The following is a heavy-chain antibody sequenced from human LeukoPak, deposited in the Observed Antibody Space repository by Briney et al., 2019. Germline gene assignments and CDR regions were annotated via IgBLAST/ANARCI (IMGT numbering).Heavy chain of an antibody. J-gene: IGHJ4*02. V-gene: IGHV4-59*01. D-gene: IGHD6-13*01. Sequence: SETLSLTCTVSGGSISIYYWSRIRQPPGKGLEWIGYIYYSGTTNYNPSLKSRVTISVDTSKNQFSLKLSSVTAADTAVYYCARGVYIAAAQYGYWGQGTLVTVSS. CDR2: IYYSGTT. CDR1: GGSISIYY. CDR3: ARGVYIAAAQYGY.